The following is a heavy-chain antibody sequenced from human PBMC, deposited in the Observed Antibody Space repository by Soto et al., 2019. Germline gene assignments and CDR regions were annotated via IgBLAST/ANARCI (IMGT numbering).Heavy chain of an antibody. CDR1: GFTCSSYS. Sequence: EVQLVESGGGLVQPGGSLRLSCAASGFTCSSYSMNWVRQAPGKGLEWVSYINSGSTTIYYADSVKGRFTISRDNAKNSLYLQMNRLRDEDTAVYYCATDAPTFSGGSCFDLWRHGTPVTVSS. J-gene: IGHJ5*02. V-gene: IGHV3-48*02. D-gene: IGHD2-15*01. CDR3: ATDAPTFSGGSCFDL. CDR2: INSGSTTI.